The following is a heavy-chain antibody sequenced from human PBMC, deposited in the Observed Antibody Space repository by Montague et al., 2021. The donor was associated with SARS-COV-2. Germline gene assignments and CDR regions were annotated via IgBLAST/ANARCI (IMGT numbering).Heavy chain of an antibody. CDR3: ARLKRYFDSSGSPSAFDF. V-gene: IGHV4-39*02. D-gene: IGHD3-22*01. CDR1: GGSITNNIDY. J-gene: IGHJ3*01. CDR2: IYYTGNT. Sequence: SETLSLACTVSGGSITNNIDYWAWIRQPPGKGLEWIGSIYYTGNTYYNPSLKSRVTISVVTSKNHFTLKLSSVTAAETAVYYCARLKRYFDSSGSPSAFDFWGQETKVTGSS.